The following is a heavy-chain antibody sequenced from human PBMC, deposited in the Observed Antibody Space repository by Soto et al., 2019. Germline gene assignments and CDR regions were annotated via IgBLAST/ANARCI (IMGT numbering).Heavy chain of an antibody. D-gene: IGHD4-17*01. CDR1: GFTFSSYA. CDR2: ISGRGGST. J-gene: IGHJ4*02. V-gene: IGHV3-23*04. CDR3: AKGRPGDYPY. Sequence: EVQLVESGGGLVQPGGSLRLSCSDSGFTFSSYAMSWVRKAPGKGLEWVSVISGRGGSTYYADSVKGRFTISRDNYKNMLYLQMNSERDEDTAVYYFAKGRPGDYPYWGKGTLVTVS.